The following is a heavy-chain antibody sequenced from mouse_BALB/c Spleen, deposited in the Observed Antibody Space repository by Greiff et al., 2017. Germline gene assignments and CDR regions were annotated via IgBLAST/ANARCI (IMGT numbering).Heavy chain of an antibody. V-gene: IGHV5-4*02. CDR1: GFTFSDYY. J-gene: IGHJ4*01. CDR2: ISDGGSYT. Sequence: EVQLVESGGGLVKPGGSLKLSCAASGFTFSDYYMYWVRQTPEKRLEWVATISDGGSYTYYPDSVKGRFTISRDNAKNNLYLQMSSLKSEDTAMYYCARGEDYYYAMDYWGQGTSVTVSS. CDR3: ARGEDYYYAMDY.